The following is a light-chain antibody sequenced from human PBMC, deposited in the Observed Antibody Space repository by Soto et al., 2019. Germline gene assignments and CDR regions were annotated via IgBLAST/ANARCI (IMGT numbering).Light chain of an antibody. J-gene: IGKJ5*01. Sequence: EIVMTQSPATLSVSLGERVTLSCRASQFVSSNLAWYQQKPGQAPRLLIYGASTRATGIPARFSGSGSGTEFTLTISNLQSEDFAVYFCQQYHNWPPITFGQGTRLEIK. CDR3: QQYHNWPPIT. CDR1: QFVSSN. CDR2: GAS. V-gene: IGKV3D-15*01.